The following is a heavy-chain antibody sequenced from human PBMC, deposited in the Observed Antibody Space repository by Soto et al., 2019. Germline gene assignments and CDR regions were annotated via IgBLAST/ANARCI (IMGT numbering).Heavy chain of an antibody. Sequence: QVQLVESGGGVVQPGRSLRLSCAASGFTFSSYAMHWVRQAPGKGLEWVAVISYDGRNKYYSDSVKGRFTISRDNSKNKLYLQMNSLRAEDKAVYYSARVGPGNKGGYYYGMDVWGQGTTVTVSS. V-gene: IGHV3-30*04. CDR2: ISYDGRNK. CDR1: GFTFSSYA. CDR3: ARVGPGNKGGYYYGMDV. J-gene: IGHJ6*02. D-gene: IGHD1-26*01.